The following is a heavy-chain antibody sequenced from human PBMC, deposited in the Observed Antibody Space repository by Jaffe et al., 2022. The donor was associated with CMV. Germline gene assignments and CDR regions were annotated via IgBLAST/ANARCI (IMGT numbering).Heavy chain of an antibody. Sequence: QVQLVESGGGVVQPGRSQRLSCAASGFSFSNYGMHWVRQAPGKGLEWVAVISSDGTDKIYRDSVKGRFTISRDNLKNTLYLQMNSLRAEDTALYYCAKDAYYGSGYYYYFDSWGQGTLVTVSS. CDR1: GFSFSNYG. V-gene: IGHV3-30*18. CDR2: ISSDGTDK. CDR3: AKDAYYGSGYYYYFDS. J-gene: IGHJ4*02. D-gene: IGHD3-10*01.